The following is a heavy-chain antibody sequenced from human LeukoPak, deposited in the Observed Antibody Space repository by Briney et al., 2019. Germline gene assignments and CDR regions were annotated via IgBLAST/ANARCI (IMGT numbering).Heavy chain of an antibody. CDR2: INHSGST. D-gene: IGHD1-26*01. V-gene: IGHV4-34*01. CDR3: ARAPVSRGSDFDY. J-gene: IGHJ4*02. CDR1: GGSFSGYY. Sequence: SSETLSLTCAVYGGSFSGYYWSWIRQPPGKGLEWIGEINHSGSTNYNPSLKSRVTISVDTSKNQFSLKLSSVTAADTAVYYCARAPVSRGSDFDYWGQGTLVTVSS.